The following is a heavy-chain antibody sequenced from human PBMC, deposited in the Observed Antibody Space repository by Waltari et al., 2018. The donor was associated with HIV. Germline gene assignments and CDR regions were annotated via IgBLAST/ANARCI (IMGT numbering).Heavy chain of an antibody. CDR2: NISDGSST. D-gene: IGHD6-13*01. CDR3: ASGYSSSWRSDYYYYGMDV. CDR1: GFTFSSYW. V-gene: IGHV3-74*01. J-gene: IGHJ6*02. Sequence: EVQLVESGGGLVQPGGSLRLSCAASGFTFSSYWMHWVRQAPGKGLVVDSRNISDGSSTSNADSGKGRFTISRDNAKNTLYLQMNSLRAEDTAVYYCASGYSSSWRSDYYYYGMDVWGQGTTVTVSS.